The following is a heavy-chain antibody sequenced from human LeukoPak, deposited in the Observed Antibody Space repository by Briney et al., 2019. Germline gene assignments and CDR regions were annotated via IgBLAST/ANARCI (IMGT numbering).Heavy chain of an antibody. D-gene: IGHD3-10*01. CDR3: ARDGDYGTGSYYRGCIDS. CDR1: GYSFTAFY. CDR2: IHPRRGDT. J-gene: IGHJ4*02. V-gene: IGHV1-2*02. Sequence: ASVKVSCKASGYSFTAFYIHWVRQAPGQGLEWMGWIHPRRGDTNYAQKFQGRVTMTRDTSINTAYLDLSSLRSDDTAIYYCARDGDYGTGSYYRGCIDSWGQGTPVTVSP.